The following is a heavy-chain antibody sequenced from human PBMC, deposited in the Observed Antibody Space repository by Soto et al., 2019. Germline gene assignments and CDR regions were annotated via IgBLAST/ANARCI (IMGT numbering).Heavy chain of an antibody. CDR2: IIPIFGTA. CDR3: ARMATNQPLDY. CDR1: GYTFTSYA. Sequence: SVKVSCKASGYTFTSYAISWVRQAPGQGLEWMGGIIPIFGTANYAQKFQGRVTITADESTSTAYMELSSLRSEDTAVYYCARMATNQPLDYWGQGTLVTVSS. D-gene: IGHD5-12*01. V-gene: IGHV1-69*13. J-gene: IGHJ4*02.